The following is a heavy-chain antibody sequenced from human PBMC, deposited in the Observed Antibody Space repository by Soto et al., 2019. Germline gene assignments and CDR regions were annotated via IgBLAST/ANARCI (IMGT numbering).Heavy chain of an antibody. Sequence: SVKVSCKAPGGTFSSYAISWVRQAPGQGLEWMGGIIPIFGTANYAQKFKGRVTITADESTSTGYMKLSSLRSENTAEYYCARSQGGSTSLDIYYYYYYGMDVWGQGTTVTVSS. D-gene: IGHD2-2*01. CDR1: GGTFSSYA. CDR2: IIPIFGTA. V-gene: IGHV1-69*13. CDR3: ARSQGGSTSLDIYYYYYYGMDV. J-gene: IGHJ6*02.